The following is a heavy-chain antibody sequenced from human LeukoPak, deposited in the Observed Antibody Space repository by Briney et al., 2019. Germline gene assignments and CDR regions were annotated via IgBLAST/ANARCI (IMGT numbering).Heavy chain of an antibody. CDR1: GFTFNTHG. Sequence: QPGGSLRLSCAASGFTFNTHGMHWVRQAPGKGLEWVAAIWFDGSVKHYSDAVKGRFTISRDNSLNTLYLQMNSLRAEDTAIYYCATQNFDYWGQETLVTVSS. V-gene: IGHV3-33*08. CDR3: ATQNFDY. CDR2: IWFDGSVK. J-gene: IGHJ4*02.